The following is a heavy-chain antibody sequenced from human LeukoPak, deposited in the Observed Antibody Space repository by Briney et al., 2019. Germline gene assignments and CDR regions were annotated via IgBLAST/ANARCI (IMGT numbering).Heavy chain of an antibody. CDR2: ISWNSGSI. CDR3: AKLGVVITNAFDI. D-gene: IGHD3-22*01. J-gene: IGHJ3*02. V-gene: IGHV3-9*01. Sequence: GGSLRLSRAASGFTFDDYAMHWVRQAPGKGLEWVSGISWNSGSIGYADSVKGRFTISRDNAKNSLYLQMNSLRAEDTALYYCAKLGVVITNAFDIWGQGTMVTVSS. CDR1: GFTFDDYA.